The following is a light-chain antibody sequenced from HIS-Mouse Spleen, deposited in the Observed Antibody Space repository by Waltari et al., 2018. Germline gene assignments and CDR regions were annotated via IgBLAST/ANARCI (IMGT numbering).Light chain of an antibody. J-gene: IGKJ4*01. Sequence: EIVLTQSPATLSLSPGERATLSCRASQSVSSYLAWDQQKPGQAPRLLIYDASNRATGRPARFSGSGSGTDFTLTISSLEPEDCAVYYCQQRSNWPLTFGGGTKVEIK. V-gene: IGKV3-11*01. CDR2: DAS. CDR3: QQRSNWPLT. CDR1: QSVSSY.